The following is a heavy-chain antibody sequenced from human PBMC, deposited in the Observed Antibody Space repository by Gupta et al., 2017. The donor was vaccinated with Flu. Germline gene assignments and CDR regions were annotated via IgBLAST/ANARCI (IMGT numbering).Heavy chain of an antibody. CDR1: GYTFTGAF. CDR2: INPNSGDT. Sequence: QVQVVQSGAEVRKPGASVKVSCKTSGYTFTGAFIHWVRQAPGQGLEWMGRINPNSGDTSCAQKFQGRVTMTRDASISTAYMELKWLRSDDTAVYYCASPVVTRDAFDIWGQGSMVTVS. D-gene: IGHD3-16*02. V-gene: IGHV1-2*06. CDR3: ASPVVTRDAFDI. J-gene: IGHJ3*02.